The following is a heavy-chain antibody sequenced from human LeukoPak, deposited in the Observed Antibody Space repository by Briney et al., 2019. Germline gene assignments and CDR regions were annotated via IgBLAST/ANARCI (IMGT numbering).Heavy chain of an antibody. Sequence: PGGSLRLSCASSGFTFSSYAMTSVRQAPGKGLEWVSGISASASGGITYYADSVKGRFTISRDNSKNTLYLQMNSLRAEDTAVYYCSKDFRYSSGWGQGTLVTVSS. J-gene: IGHJ4*02. CDR3: SKDFRYSSG. CDR1: GFTFSSYA. D-gene: IGHD5-18*01. V-gene: IGHV3-23*01. CDR2: ISASASGGIT.